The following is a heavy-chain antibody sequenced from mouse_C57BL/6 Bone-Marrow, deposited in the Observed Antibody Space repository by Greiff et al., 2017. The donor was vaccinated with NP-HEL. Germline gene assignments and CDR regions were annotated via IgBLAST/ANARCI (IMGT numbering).Heavy chain of an antibody. D-gene: IGHD1-2*01. Sequence: QVQLQQSGAELARPGASVKLSCKASGYTFTSYGISWVKQRTGQGLEWIGEIYPRSGNTYYNEEFKGKATLTADKSSSTAYMELRSLTSEDSAVYFCASPRSAGYWYFDVWGTGTTVTVSS. V-gene: IGHV1-81*01. CDR2: IYPRSGNT. CDR3: ASPRSAGYWYFDV. CDR1: GYTFTSYG. J-gene: IGHJ1*03.